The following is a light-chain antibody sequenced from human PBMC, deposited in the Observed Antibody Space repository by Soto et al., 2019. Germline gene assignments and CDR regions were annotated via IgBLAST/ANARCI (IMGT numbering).Light chain of an antibody. CDR3: QQYKSYSWT. J-gene: IGKJ1*01. V-gene: IGKV1-5*01. CDR1: QSISSR. CDR2: GAS. Sequence: IQMSISPSTLSASKGERVTISCRASQSISSRLAWYQQKPGQAPRLLIYGASSRESGIPSRFSGSGSGTEYTLTISSLQPDDFATYYCQQYKSYSWTFGRGTKVDI.